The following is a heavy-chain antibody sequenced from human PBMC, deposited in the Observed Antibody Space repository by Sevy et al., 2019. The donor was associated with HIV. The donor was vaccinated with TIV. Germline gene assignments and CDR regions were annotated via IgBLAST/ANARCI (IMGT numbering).Heavy chain of an antibody. J-gene: IGHJ4*02. Sequence: GGSLRLSCAASGFSFNTYAMTWVRQAPGKGLEWVSVINNSGDRTYYADSVKGRFTISRDNSKNTLYLQMISLRAEDTAVYYCAKTLGAIASPFDYRGQGTLVTVSS. D-gene: IGHD7-27*01. CDR1: GFSFNTYA. CDR2: INNSGDRT. CDR3: AKTLGAIASPFDY. V-gene: IGHV3-23*01.